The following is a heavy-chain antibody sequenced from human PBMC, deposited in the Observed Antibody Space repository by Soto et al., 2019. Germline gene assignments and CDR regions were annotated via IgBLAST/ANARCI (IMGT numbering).Heavy chain of an antibody. J-gene: IGHJ4*02. V-gene: IGHV3-23*05. CDR2: IDGPTTNT. CDR1: GFTFANYA. CDR3: VSWLSAHFDY. D-gene: IGHD6-19*01. Sequence: GGSLRLSCAASGFTFANYAMMWARQAPGKGLEWVSTIDGPTTNTHYSDSVKGRFTISRDNSNNRLDLQMNGLRAEDTAVYYCVSWLSAHFDYWGRGTLVTVSS.